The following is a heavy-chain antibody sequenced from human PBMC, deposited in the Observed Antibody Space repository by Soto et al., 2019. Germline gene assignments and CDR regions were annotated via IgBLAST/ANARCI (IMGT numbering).Heavy chain of an antibody. CDR2: ISAYNGNT. D-gene: IGHD3-10*01. CDR1: GYTFTSYG. Sequence: QVQLVQSGAEVKKPGASVKVSCKASGYTFTSYGISWVRQAPGQGLEWMGWISAYNGNTNYTQKLQDRVTMTTDTSTSTAYMELRSLRADDTAVYYCASSYYRSGTHYYYVMDVWGQGTTVTVSS. CDR3: ASSYYRSGTHYYYVMDV. V-gene: IGHV1-18*01. J-gene: IGHJ6*02.